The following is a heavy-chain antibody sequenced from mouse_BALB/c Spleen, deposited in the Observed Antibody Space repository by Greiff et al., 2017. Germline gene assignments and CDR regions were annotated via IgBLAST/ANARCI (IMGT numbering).Heavy chain of an antibody. CDR3: ASGSLLRLRYFDV. Sequence: VQRVESGAELMKPGASVKISCKATGYTFSSYWIEWVKQRPGHGLEWIGEILPGSGSTNYNEKFKGKATFTADTSSNTAYMQLSSLTSEESAVYYCASGSLLRLRYFDVWGAGTTVTVSS. J-gene: IGHJ1*01. D-gene: IGHD1-2*01. V-gene: IGHV1-9*01. CDR2: ILPGSGST. CDR1: GYTFSSYW.